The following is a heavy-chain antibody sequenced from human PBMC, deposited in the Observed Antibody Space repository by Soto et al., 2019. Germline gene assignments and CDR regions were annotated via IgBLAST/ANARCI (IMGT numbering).Heavy chain of an antibody. Sequence: GESRKISCKGSGDSFTNYWIGWVRQMPGKGLEWMGIIYPGDSDTRYSPSFQGQVTISADKSISTAYLQWSSLKASDTAMYYCARHVTSIGNWFDPWGQGTLVTVSS. J-gene: IGHJ5*02. CDR3: ARHVTSIGNWFDP. CDR1: GDSFTNYW. CDR2: IYPGDSDT. V-gene: IGHV5-51*01. D-gene: IGHD6-25*01.